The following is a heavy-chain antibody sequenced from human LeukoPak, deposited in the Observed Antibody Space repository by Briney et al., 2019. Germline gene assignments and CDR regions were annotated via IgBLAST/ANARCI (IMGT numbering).Heavy chain of an antibody. CDR1: GGSTSSYY. Sequence: SETLSLTCSVSGGSTSSYYWSWIRQAPGKGLEWIGYIFHSGFTNYNPSLKSRVTISVDTSMNQFSLKLVSVTAADTAVYYCARTTSAYVFDYWGQGTLVTVSS. CDR3: ARTTSAYVFDY. CDR2: IFHSGFT. D-gene: IGHD3-10*02. J-gene: IGHJ4*02. V-gene: IGHV4-59*01.